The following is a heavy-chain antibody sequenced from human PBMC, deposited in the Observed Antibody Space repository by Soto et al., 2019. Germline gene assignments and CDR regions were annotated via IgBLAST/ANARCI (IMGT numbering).Heavy chain of an antibody. Sequence: ASVKVSCKASGYTFTSYGISWVRQAPGQGLEWMGWISAYNGNTNYAQKLQGRVTMTTDTSTSTAYMELRSLRSDDTAVYYCARENDYGDSTRAYYYYYGMDVWGQGTKVTVYS. V-gene: IGHV1-18*04. CDR1: GYTFTSYG. CDR3: ARENDYGDSTRAYYYYYGMDV. D-gene: IGHD4-17*01. CDR2: ISAYNGNT. J-gene: IGHJ6*02.